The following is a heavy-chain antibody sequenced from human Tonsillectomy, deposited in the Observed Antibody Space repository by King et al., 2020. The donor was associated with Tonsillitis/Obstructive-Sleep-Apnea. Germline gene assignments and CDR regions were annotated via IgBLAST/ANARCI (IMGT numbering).Heavy chain of an antibody. CDR3: ARAGGGKLVTGGD. J-gene: IGHJ4*02. CDR2: ISYDGSNK. Sequence: VQLVESGGGVVQPGRSLRLSCAASGFTFSSYAMHWVRQAPGKGLEWVACISYDGSNKYYADSVKGRFTISRDNSKNTLYLQMNSLRAEDTAVYYCARAGGGKLVTGGDWGQGTLVTVSS. V-gene: IGHV3-30*01. D-gene: IGHD6-13*01. CDR1: GFTFSSYA.